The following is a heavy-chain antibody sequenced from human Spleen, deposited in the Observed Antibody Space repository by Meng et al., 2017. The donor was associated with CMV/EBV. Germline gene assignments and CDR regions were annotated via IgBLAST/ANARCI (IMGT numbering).Heavy chain of an antibody. J-gene: IGHJ4*02. Sequence: ASVKVSCKASGYTFTNYDINWVRQAAGQGLEWMGWINPDSGGTKYAQKFQDRVTMTRDTSTSTAYMELSRLRFDDTAVYYCARAIYDYIWGSYRPLDHWGQGTLVTVSS. CDR1: GYTFTNYD. CDR3: ARAIYDYIWGSYRPLDH. D-gene: IGHD3-16*02. CDR2: INPDSGGT. V-gene: IGHV1-2*02.